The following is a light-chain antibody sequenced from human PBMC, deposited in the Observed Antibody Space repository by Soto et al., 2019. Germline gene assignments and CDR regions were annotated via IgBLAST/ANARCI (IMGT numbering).Light chain of an antibody. CDR3: QQYGSSPYT. J-gene: IGKJ2*01. Sequence: EIVLTQSPGTLSLSPGERATLSCRASQDITSTSLAWYQQRPGQAPRLLIYGASSRVTGIPDKFTGSGSGTDFTRTFSSLEPEDFAVYYCQQYGSSPYTFGQGTKVE. V-gene: IGKV3-20*01. CDR2: GAS. CDR1: QDITSTS.